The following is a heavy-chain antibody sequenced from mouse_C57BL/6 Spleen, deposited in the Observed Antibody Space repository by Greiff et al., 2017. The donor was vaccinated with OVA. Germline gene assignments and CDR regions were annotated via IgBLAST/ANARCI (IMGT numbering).Heavy chain of an antibody. D-gene: IGHD1-1*01. Sequence: LQQPGAELVRPGTSVKLSCKASGYTFTSYWMHWVKQRPGQGLEWIGVIDPSDSYTNYNQKFKGKATLTVDTSSSTAYMQLSSLTSEDSAVYYCAREGGYHGSSEAWFAYWGQGTLVTVSA. CDR2: IDPSDSYT. J-gene: IGHJ3*01. V-gene: IGHV1-59*01. CDR3: AREGGYHGSSEAWFAY. CDR1: GYTFTSYW.